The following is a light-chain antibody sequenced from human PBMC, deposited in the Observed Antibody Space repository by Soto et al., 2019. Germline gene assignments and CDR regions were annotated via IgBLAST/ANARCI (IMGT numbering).Light chain of an antibody. CDR2: AAS. Sequence: DIQLTQSPSFLSASVGDRVTITCRASQGISSYLAWYQQKPGKAPKLLIYAASTLQSGVPSRFSGSGSGTEFTLTISHLQPEDFATYYCQQLNSYPPIPFGQGTRLEIK. V-gene: IGKV1-9*01. J-gene: IGKJ5*01. CDR1: QGISSY. CDR3: QQLNSYPPIP.